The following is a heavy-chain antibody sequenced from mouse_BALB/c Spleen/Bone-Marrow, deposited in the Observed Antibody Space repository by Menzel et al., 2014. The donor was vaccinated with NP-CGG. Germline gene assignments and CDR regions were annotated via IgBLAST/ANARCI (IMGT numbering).Heavy chain of an antibody. Sequence: VKVVESGPGLVAPSQSLSISCTVSGFSLTSYGVHWVRQPPGKGLEWLGGIWAGGSTNYNSALMSRLSSNKDNSKSQVFLKMNSLQTDDTAMYYCAREGRGYYGSSGAAMDYWDQGTTVTVSS. D-gene: IGHD1-1*01. V-gene: IGHV2-9*02. CDR2: IWAGGST. CDR3: AREGRGYYGSSGAAMDY. CDR1: GFSLTSYG. J-gene: IGHJ4*01.